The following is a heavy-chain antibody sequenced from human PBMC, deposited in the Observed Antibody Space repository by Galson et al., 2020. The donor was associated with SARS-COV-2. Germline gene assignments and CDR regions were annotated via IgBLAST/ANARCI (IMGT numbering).Heavy chain of an antibody. CDR2: INYNGRT. V-gene: IGHV4-31*03. CDR3: ARTASSSSWYFDD. D-gene: IGHD6-13*01. Sequence: SQTLSLTCTVPGGSISSGGYYWSWIRQHPRKGLEWTGYINYNGRTYYNPSLKSRVTRSVETSKTQFSRKLTSVTAADTAVYYCARTASSSSWYFDDWGQGTLVTVSS. CDR1: GGSISSGGYY. J-gene: IGHJ4*02.